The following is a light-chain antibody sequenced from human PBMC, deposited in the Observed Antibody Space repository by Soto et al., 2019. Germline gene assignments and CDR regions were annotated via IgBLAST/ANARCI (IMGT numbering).Light chain of an antibody. CDR2: LGS. V-gene: IGKV2-28*01. CDR1: QSLLHSNGYNY. CDR3: MQSLETPWT. Sequence: DIVMTQSPLSLPVTPGEAASISCRSSQSLLHSNGYNYVDWYLQKAGQSPHLLIYLGSNRASGVADRFSGSGSVTYFTLKISRVEAEDVGVYYCMQSLETPWTFGQGTKVDTK. J-gene: IGKJ1*01.